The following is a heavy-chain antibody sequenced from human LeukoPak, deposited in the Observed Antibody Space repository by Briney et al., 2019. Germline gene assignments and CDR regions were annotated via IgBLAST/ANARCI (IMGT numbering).Heavy chain of an antibody. CDR2: IYTSGST. CDR3: ASHSGGAFDI. J-gene: IGHJ3*02. D-gene: IGHD6-25*01. Sequence: SETLSLTCTVSGGSISSGSYYWSWIRQPAGKGLEWIGRIYTSGSTNYNPSLKSRVTISVDTSKNQFSLKLSSVTAADTAVYYCASHSGGAFDIWGQGTMVTVSS. V-gene: IGHV4-61*02. CDR1: GGSISSGSYY.